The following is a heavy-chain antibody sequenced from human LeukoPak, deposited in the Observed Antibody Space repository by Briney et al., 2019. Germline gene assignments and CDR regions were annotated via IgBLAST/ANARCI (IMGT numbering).Heavy chain of an antibody. CDR2: INPSGGST. CDR1: GYTFTSYY. D-gene: IGHD4-11*01. J-gene: IGHJ6*03. V-gene: IGHV1-2*02. Sequence: ASVKVSCKASGYTFTSYYMHWVRQAPGQGLEWMGIINPSGGSTNYAQKFQGRVTMTRDTSISTAYMELSRLRSDDTAVYYCARDHDYSNYFTYYYYMDVWGKGTTVTVSS. CDR3: ARDHDYSNYFTYYYYMDV.